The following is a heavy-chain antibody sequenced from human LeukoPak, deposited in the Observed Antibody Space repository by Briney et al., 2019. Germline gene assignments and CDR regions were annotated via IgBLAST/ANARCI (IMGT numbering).Heavy chain of an antibody. Sequence: GGSLRLSCAASGFSFSSYSMHWVRQAPGKGLQWVSHIRSDGSTTYCPDSVEGRFTISRDNSKNTLYLQMISLRPEDTAVYYCAKDHSGYTYFDAFDIWGQGTMVTVSS. CDR3: AKDHSGYTYFDAFDI. D-gene: IGHD5-18*01. J-gene: IGHJ3*02. CDR1: GFSFSSYS. V-gene: IGHV3-30*02. CDR2: IRSDGSTT.